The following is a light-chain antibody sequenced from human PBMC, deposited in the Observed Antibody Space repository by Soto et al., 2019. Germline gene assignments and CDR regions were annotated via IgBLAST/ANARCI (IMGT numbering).Light chain of an antibody. V-gene: IGLV4-69*01. CDR3: QTWGTGTWV. Sequence: QSVLTQPPSVSASLGASVKLTCTLSSGHSSYAIAWHQQQPEKGPRYLMKLNSDGSHSKGDGIPDRFSGSSSGAERYLTISSLQSEDEADYYCQTWGTGTWVFGGGTKLTVL. CDR1: SGHSSYA. CDR2: LNSDGSH. J-gene: IGLJ3*02.